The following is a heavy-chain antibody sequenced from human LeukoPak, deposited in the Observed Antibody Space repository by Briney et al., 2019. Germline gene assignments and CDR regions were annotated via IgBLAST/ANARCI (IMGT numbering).Heavy chain of an antibody. CDR1: GFTFSSYG. D-gene: IGHD2-15*01. V-gene: IGHV3-33*01. Sequence: GGSLRLSCAASGFTFSSYGMHWVRQAPGKGLEWVAVIWYDGSNKYYADSVKGRFTISRDNSKNTLYLQMNSLRAEDTAVYYCARDRYCSGGSCSAVHAPYYYYGMDVWGQGTTVTVSS. CDR3: ARDRYCSGGSCSAVHAPYYYYGMDV. CDR2: IWYDGSNK. J-gene: IGHJ6*02.